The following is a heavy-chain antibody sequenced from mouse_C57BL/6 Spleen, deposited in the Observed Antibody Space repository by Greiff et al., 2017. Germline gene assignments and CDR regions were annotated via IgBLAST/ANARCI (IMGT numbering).Heavy chain of an antibody. CDR3: ARSGQLRLREGFAY. D-gene: IGHD3-2*02. CDR2: IDPSDSYT. Sequence: QVQLQQSGAELVKPGASVKLSCKASGYTFTSYWMQWVKQRPGQGLEWIGEIDPSDSYTNYNQKFKGKATLTVDTSSSTAYMQLSSLTSEDSAVYYCARSGQLRLREGFAYWGQGTLVTVSA. J-gene: IGHJ3*01. CDR1: GYTFTSYW. V-gene: IGHV1-50*01.